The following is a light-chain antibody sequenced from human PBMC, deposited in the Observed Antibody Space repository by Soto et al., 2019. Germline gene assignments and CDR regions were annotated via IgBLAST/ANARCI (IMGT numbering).Light chain of an antibody. Sequence: EIVLTQSPATGSLSPGERVTRSCRASKSVSNSFAWYQQKPGQPPRLLIYDVSNRATGIPARFSGSGSAPDSTLTVPTLDPEDFAVYFCHQRYNWRRDAFGQGTRLEIK. CDR2: DVS. V-gene: IGKV3-11*01. CDR1: KSVSNS. J-gene: IGKJ5*01. CDR3: HQRYNWRRDA.